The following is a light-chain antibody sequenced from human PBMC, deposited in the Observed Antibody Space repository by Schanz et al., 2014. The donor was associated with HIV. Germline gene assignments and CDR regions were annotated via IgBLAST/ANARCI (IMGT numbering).Light chain of an antibody. CDR1: QSVSSSY. Sequence: DIVLTQSPATLSLSPGERATLSCRASQSVSSSYLAWYQQKPGQAPRLLIYGASSRATGIPDRFSGSESGTDFTLTISRLEPEDFATYYCQKYNSAPFTFGPGTKVDIK. CDR2: GAS. CDR3: QKYNSAPFT. J-gene: IGKJ3*01. V-gene: IGKV3-20*01.